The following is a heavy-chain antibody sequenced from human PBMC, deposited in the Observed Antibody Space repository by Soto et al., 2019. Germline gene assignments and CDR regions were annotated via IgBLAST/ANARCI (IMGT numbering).Heavy chain of an antibody. D-gene: IGHD3-16*02. Sequence: GESLKISCEGSGYRFASYWITWVRQVPGKGLEWMGRIDPLDSQTNYSASFEGHVTFSADKSINTAFLQWSSLRASDTATYFCTRHAVITSGGVIVSHWFDPWGQGTPVPSPQ. CDR3: TRHAVITSGGVIVSHWFDP. CDR1: GYRFASYW. V-gene: IGHV5-10-1*01. CDR2: IDPLDSQT. J-gene: IGHJ5*02.